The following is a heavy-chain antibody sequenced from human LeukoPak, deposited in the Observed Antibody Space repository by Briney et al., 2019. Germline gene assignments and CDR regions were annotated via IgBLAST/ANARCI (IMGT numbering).Heavy chain of an antibody. CDR2: ISGSGGST. Sequence: PWGSLRLSCAASGFTFSSYAMSWVRQAPGKGLEWVSAISGSGGSTYYADSAKGRFTISRDNSKNTLYLQMNSLRAEDTAVYYCAKDPAVTGAFDIWGQGTMVTVSS. J-gene: IGHJ3*02. V-gene: IGHV3-23*01. CDR1: GFTFSSYA. D-gene: IGHD4-11*01. CDR3: AKDPAVTGAFDI.